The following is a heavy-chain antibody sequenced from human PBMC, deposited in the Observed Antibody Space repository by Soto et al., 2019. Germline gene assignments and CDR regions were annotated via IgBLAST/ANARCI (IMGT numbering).Heavy chain of an antibody. D-gene: IGHD4-17*01. Sequence: PGGSLRLSCAASGFTFSSYSMNWVRQAPGKGLEWVSSISSSSSYIYYADSVKGRFTISRGNAKNSLYLQMNSLRAEDTAVYYCARDNKYGDPFDYWGQGTLVTVSS. J-gene: IGHJ4*02. CDR3: ARDNKYGDPFDY. V-gene: IGHV3-21*01. CDR2: ISSSSSYI. CDR1: GFTFSSYS.